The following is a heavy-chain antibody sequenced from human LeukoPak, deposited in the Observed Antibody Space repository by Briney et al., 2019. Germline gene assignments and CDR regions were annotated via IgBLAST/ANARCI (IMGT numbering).Heavy chain of an antibody. D-gene: IGHD6-19*01. CDR2: ISGSGGST. Sequence: PGGSLRLSCAASGFTFSSYAMSWVRQAPGKGLEWVSAISGSGGSTYYADSVKGRFTISRDNSKNTLYLQMNSLRAEDTAVYYCAKVQVAGPNPHYYYYYGMDVWGQGTTVTVSS. V-gene: IGHV3-23*01. CDR1: GFTFSSYA. CDR3: AKVQVAGPNPHYYYYYGMDV. J-gene: IGHJ6*02.